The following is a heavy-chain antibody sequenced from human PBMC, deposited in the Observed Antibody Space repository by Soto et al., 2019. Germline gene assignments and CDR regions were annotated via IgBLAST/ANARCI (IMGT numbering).Heavy chain of an antibody. Sequence: ASVKVSCKASGGTFSSYAISWVRQAPGQGLEWMGGIIPIFGTANYAQKFQGRVTITADESTSTAYMELGSLGSEDTAVYYCARDPGGYCSGGSCYWFDPWGQGTLVTVSS. D-gene: IGHD2-15*01. CDR1: GGTFSSYA. J-gene: IGHJ5*02. V-gene: IGHV1-69*13. CDR3: ARDPGGYCSGGSCYWFDP. CDR2: IIPIFGTA.